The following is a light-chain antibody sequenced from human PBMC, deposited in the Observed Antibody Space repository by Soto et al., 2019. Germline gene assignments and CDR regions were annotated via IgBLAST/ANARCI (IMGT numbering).Light chain of an antibody. CDR1: QGIRND. Sequence: AIQMTQSPSSLSASVGDRVTITCRASQGIRNDLGWYQQKPGKAPKLLIYAASSLQSGVPSRFSGSGSGTDFTLTTSRLHPEDFAIYYCRQDYNYPPTFGQWPKLEIK. J-gene: IGKJ2*01. CDR2: AAS. CDR3: RQDYNYPPT. V-gene: IGKV1-6*01.